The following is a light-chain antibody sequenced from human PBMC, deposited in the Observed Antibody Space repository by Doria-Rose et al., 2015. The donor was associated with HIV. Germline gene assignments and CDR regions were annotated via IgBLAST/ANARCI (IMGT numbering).Light chain of an antibody. Sequence: EIVLTPSPGTLPLSPGDRATLSCRASQSFSSSYLAWYQQKPGQAPSLLIYDGSTRATGIPDRFSASGSGTDFTLTINRLEPEDFALYYCHQYGTSWTFGQGTKVEI. V-gene: IGKV3-20*01. CDR2: DGS. CDR3: HQYGTSWT. J-gene: IGKJ1*01. CDR1: QSFSSSY.